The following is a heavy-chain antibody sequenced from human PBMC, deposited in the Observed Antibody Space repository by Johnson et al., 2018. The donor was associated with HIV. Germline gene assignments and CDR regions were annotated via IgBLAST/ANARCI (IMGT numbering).Heavy chain of an antibody. CDR2: IGTAGDT. CDR3: ARAVCRGGRCYSHDAFDI. J-gene: IGHJ3*02. D-gene: IGHD2-15*01. Sequence: EVQLVEYGGGLVQPGGSLRLSCAASGFTFSSYDMHWVRQATGKGLEWVSAIGTAGDTYYPGSVKGRFTISRENAKNSLYLQMNSLRAGDTAVYYCARAVCRGGRCYSHDAFDIWGQGTMVTVSS. V-gene: IGHV3-13*01. CDR1: GFTFSSYD.